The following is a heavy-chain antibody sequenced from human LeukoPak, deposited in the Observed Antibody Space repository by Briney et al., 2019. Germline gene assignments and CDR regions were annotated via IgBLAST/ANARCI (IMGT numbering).Heavy chain of an antibody. V-gene: IGHV1-69*04. D-gene: IGHD3-22*01. J-gene: IGHJ4*02. CDR2: IIPILGIA. Sequence: SVKVSCKASGGTFSSYAISWVRQAPGQGLEWMGRIIPILGIANYAQKFQGRVTITADKSTSTAYMELSSLRSEDTAVYYCARDLGYYDSEWVWGQGTLVTVSS. CDR3: ARDLGYYDSEWV. CDR1: GGTFSSYA.